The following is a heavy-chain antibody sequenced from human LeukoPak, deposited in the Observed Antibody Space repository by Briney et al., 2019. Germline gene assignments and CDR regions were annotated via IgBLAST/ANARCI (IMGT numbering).Heavy chain of an antibody. V-gene: IGHV1-2*02. CDR3: ARGDYKSLRNGAVKSAFDI. J-gene: IGHJ3*02. CDR1: GYTFTGYY. Sequence: ASVKVSCKASGYTFTGYYMHWVRQAPGQGLEGMGWINPNSGGTNYAQKFQGRVTMTRDTSISTAYMELSRLRSDDTAVYYCARGDYKSLRNGAVKSAFDIWGQGTMVTVSS. CDR2: INPNSGGT. D-gene: IGHD1-1*01.